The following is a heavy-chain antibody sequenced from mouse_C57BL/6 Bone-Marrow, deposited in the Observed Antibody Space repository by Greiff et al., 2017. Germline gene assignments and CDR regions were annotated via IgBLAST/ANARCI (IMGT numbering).Heavy chain of an antibody. J-gene: IGHJ2*01. Sequence: EVKLVESGEGLVKPGGSLKLSCAASGFTFSSYAMSWVRQTPEKRLEWVAYISSGDDYIYYADTVKGRFTISRDNARNTLYLQMSSLKSEDTAIYYCTRDNYYGNYDYWGQGTTLTVSS. CDR3: TRDNYYGNYDY. V-gene: IGHV5-9-1*02. CDR2: ISSGDDYI. CDR1: GFTFSSYA. D-gene: IGHD2-1*01.